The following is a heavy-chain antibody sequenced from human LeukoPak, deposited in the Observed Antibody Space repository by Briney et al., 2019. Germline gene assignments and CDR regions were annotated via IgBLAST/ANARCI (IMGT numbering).Heavy chain of an antibody. J-gene: IGHJ3*02. CDR1: GGSFSGYY. D-gene: IGHD3-22*01. CDR2: INHSGST. V-gene: IGHV4-34*01. Sequence: SETLSLTCAVYGGSFSGYYWSWIRQPPGKGLEWIGEINHSGSTNYNPSLKSRVTISLDTSKNQFSLKLSSVTAADTAVYYCAREPYYYDSSPNAFDIWGQGTMVTVSS. CDR3: AREPYYYDSSPNAFDI.